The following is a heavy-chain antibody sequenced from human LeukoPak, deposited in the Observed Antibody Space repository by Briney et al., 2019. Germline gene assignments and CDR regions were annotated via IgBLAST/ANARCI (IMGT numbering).Heavy chain of an antibody. J-gene: IGHJ4*02. CDR1: GGSISNYY. Sequence: SETLSLTCTVSGGSISNYYWSWIRQPPGKGLEWIGYIYTSGSTNYNPSLKSRVTISVDTSKNQFSLKLNSETAADTAVYYCARSSNSGYDLTFDYWGQGTLVTVSS. D-gene: IGHD5-12*01. CDR2: IYTSGST. V-gene: IGHV4-4*09. CDR3: ARSSNSGYDLTFDY.